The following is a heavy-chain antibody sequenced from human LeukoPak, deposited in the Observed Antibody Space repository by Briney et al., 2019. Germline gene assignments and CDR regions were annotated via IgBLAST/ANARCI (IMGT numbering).Heavy chain of an antibody. J-gene: IGHJ4*02. V-gene: IGHV3-30*02. CDR1: GFTFSSYG. D-gene: IGHD2-2*01. CDR2: IRNDGINK. CDR3: ARLPAYCSSTSCYYDY. Sequence: GGSLRLSCAASGFTFSSYGMHWVRQAPGRGLEWVAFIRNDGINKYYADSVKGRFTISRDNAKNSLFLQMNSLRAEDTAVYYCARLPAYCSSTSCYYDYWGQGTLVTVSS.